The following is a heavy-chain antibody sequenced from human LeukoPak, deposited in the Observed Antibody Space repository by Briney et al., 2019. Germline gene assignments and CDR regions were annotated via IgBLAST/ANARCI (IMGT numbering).Heavy chain of an antibody. CDR1: GYTFTSYG. J-gene: IGHJ3*02. Sequence: ASVKVSCKASGYTFTSYGISWVRQAPGQGLEWMGWISAYNGNTNYAQKLQGRVTMTTDTSTSTAYMELRSLRSDDTAVYYCARGPYYYDSSRGAFDIWGQGTMVTVSS. CDR3: ARGPYYYDSSRGAFDI. V-gene: IGHV1-18*01. CDR2: ISAYNGNT. D-gene: IGHD3-22*01.